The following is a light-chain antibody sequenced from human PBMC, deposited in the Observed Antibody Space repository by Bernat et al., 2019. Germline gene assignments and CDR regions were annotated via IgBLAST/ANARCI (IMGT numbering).Light chain of an antibody. Sequence: DIQMTQSPSSLSAFIGDRVTITCQASQDIRNSLNWYHQKPGKAPKLLIYDASNLETGVPSRFSGAGSGTDFTFTISSLQPEDLGTYYCQQYDNLPPSITFGQGTRLEIK. CDR2: DAS. V-gene: IGKV1-33*01. CDR1: QDIRNS. CDR3: QQYDNLPPSIT. J-gene: IGKJ5*01.